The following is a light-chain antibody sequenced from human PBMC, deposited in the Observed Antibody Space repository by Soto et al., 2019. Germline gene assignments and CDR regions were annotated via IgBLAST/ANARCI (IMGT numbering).Light chain of an antibody. V-gene: IGLV2-14*03. Sequence: QSALTQPASVSGSPGQSITISCTGTSNDIGSYNFVSWYQQHPGRAPKLMIRDVSDRPSGVSNRVSGSKSGNTASLTISGLYPEDEADYYCSSYRSITTAYVFGPGTKLTVL. J-gene: IGLJ1*01. CDR2: DVS. CDR1: SNDIGSYNF. CDR3: SSYRSITTAYV.